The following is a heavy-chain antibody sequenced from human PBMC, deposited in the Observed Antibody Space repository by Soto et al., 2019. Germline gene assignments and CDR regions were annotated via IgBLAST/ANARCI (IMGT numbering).Heavy chain of an antibody. Sequence: SETLSLACTVSGGSISSYYWSWIRQPPGKGLEWIGYIYYSGSTNYNPSLKSRVTISVDTSKNQFSLKLSSVTAADTAVYYCARDGGVPAAGNYYYYGMDVWGQGTTVTVSS. CDR1: GGSISSYY. D-gene: IGHD6-13*01. J-gene: IGHJ6*02. CDR2: IYYSGST. CDR3: ARDGGVPAAGNYYYYGMDV. V-gene: IGHV4-59*01.